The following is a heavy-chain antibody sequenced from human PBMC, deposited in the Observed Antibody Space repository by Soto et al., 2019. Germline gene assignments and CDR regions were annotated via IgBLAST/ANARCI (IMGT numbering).Heavy chain of an antibody. CDR1: VFTFSDYW. D-gene: IGHD3-16*01. J-gene: IGHJ5*02. CDR3: ARGGRDAYDWFDP. Sequence: EAQLVESGGGLVQPGGSLRVSCAVSVFTFSDYWMSWVRQAPGKGLEWVAKIKQDGSEKDYVDSVKGRFTISRDNANNSLYLHMYSLRVEDTAIYYCARGGRDAYDWFDPWGQGTLVTVSS. CDR2: IKQDGSEK. V-gene: IGHV3-7*01.